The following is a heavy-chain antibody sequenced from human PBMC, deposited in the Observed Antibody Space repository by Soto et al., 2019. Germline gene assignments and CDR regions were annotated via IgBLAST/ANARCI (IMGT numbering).Heavy chain of an antibody. V-gene: IGHV4-39*01. D-gene: IGHD3-3*01. CDR3: AGLPTIFGVDSIRGPSYFFDS. Sequence: ASETLSLTCTVSGGSISGSTYFWGWIRQPPGKGLEWIGSITSSGRTYYNPSLKSLVPISVDTSKNQFCLKLPSVTAADTALYFCAGLPTIFGVDSIRGPSYFFDSWGQGTLVTVSS. CDR1: GGSISGSTYF. CDR2: ITSSGRT. J-gene: IGHJ4*02.